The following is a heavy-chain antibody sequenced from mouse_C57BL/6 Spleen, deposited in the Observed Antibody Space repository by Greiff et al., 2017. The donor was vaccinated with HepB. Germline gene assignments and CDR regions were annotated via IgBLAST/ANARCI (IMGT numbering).Heavy chain of an antibody. CDR1: GYTFTSYW. V-gene: IGHV1-55*01. Sequence: QVQLQQPGAELVKPGASVKMSCKASGYTFTSYWITWVKQRTGQGLEWIGDIYPGSGSTNYNEKFKSKATLTVDTSSSTAYMQLSSLTSEDSAVYYCSRYYDYDEAPYFDYWGQVTTLTVSS. CDR3: SRYYDYDEAPYFDY. CDR2: IYPGSGST. J-gene: IGHJ2*01. D-gene: IGHD2-4*01.